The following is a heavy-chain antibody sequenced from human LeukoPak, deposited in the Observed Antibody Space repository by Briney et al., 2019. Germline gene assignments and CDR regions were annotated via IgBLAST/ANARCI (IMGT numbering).Heavy chain of an antibody. CDR1: GYTFTSYG. CDR3: AGGAPYYYDSSGYSDY. V-gene: IGHV1-18*01. D-gene: IGHD3-22*01. J-gene: IGHJ4*02. CDR2: ISAYNGNT. Sequence: ASVKVSCKASGYTFTSYGISWVRQAPGQGLEWMGWISAYNGNTNYAQKLQGRVTMTTDTSTSTAYMELRSLRSDDTAVYYCAGGAPYYYDSSGYSDYWGQGTLVTVSS.